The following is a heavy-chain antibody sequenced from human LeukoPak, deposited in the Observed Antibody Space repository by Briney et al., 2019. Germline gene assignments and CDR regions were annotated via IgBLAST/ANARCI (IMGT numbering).Heavy chain of an antibody. V-gene: IGHV3-23*01. CDR1: GFTFSNYA. J-gene: IGHJ4*02. CDR3: AKESGTVGAKVDY. Sequence: GGSLRLSCAASGFTFSNYAMSWARQAPGKGLEWVSAISGSGGNTYYADSVKGRFTISRDNSKNTLYLQMISLRAEDTAVYYCAKESGTVGAKVDYWGQGTLVTVSS. CDR2: ISGSGGNT. D-gene: IGHD1-26*01.